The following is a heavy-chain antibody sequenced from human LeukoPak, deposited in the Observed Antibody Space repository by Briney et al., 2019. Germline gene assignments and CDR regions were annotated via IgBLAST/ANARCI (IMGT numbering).Heavy chain of an antibody. CDR1: GFTFSDYY. J-gene: IGHJ3*02. V-gene: IGHV3-11*04. D-gene: IGHD1-26*01. CDR2: ISSSGSTI. CDR3: ARDLYSGSYGDAFDI. Sequence: GGSLRLSCAASGFTFSDYYMSWIRQAPGKGLEWVSYISSSGSTIYYADSVKGRFTISRDNAKNSLYLQMNSLRAEDTAVYYCARDLYSGSYGDAFDIWGQGTMVTVSS.